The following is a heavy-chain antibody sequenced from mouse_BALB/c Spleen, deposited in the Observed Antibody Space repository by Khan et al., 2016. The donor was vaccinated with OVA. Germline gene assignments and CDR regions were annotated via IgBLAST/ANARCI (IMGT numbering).Heavy chain of an antibody. V-gene: IGHV2-6-1*01. CDR3: ARQPYYHYNIMDY. Sequence: VQLKESGPGLVAPSQSLSLTCTISGFSLTNYGVHWVRKPPGQGLEWLVLMWNDGSTTYNSALKSRLTISKDNSKSQVFLKMNSLQTDDTAMYFCARQPYYHYNIMDYWGQGTSVTVSS. J-gene: IGHJ4*01. D-gene: IGHD2-4*01. CDR1: GFSLTNYG. CDR2: MWNDGST.